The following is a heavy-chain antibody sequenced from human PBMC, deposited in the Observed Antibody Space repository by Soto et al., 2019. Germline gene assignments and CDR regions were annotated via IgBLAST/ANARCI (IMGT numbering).Heavy chain of an antibody. V-gene: IGHV3-74*01. D-gene: IGHD1-26*01. J-gene: IGHJ4*02. CDR1: GLSVSNYW. CDR3: ARGGRWVGPYYVDY. CDR2: INSDDTSS. Sequence: EVQLMESGGGLVQPGGSLRLSCEASGLSVSNYWMHWVRQTPGKGLVWVSRINSDDTSSSYAASVKGRFTISRDNGXTTWYLLMNSLSAEDTAVYYCARGGRWVGPYYVDYWGQGTLVTVSS.